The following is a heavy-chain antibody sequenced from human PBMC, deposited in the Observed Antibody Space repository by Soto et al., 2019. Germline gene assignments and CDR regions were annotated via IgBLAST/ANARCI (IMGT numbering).Heavy chain of an antibody. V-gene: IGHV3-33*08. CDR2: IWYDGSNK. Sequence: GGSLRLSCAASVFAFSSYGMHWVRQAPGKGLEWVAVIWYDGSNKYYADSVKGRFTISRDNSKNTLYLQMNSLRAEDTAVYYCARDAGYYYYMDVWGKGTTVTVSS. CDR1: VFAFSSYG. J-gene: IGHJ6*03. CDR3: ARDAGYYYYMDV.